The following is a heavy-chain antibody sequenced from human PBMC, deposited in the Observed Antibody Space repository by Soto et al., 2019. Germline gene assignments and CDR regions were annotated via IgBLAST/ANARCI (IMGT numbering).Heavy chain of an antibody. CDR2: TYYRSKWYS. D-gene: IGHD1-1*01. V-gene: IGHV6-1*01. Sequence: PSLTCAISGDSVSRNSGAWNWIRQSPSGGLQWLGRTYYRSKWYSEYAPSVKSRITINPDTAKNQFALQLKSVTPDDSGVYYCAPGNWKDGGYYYGMDVSGQGITVTVYS. CDR3: APGNWKDGGYYYGMDV. CDR1: GDSVSRNSGA. J-gene: IGHJ6*02.